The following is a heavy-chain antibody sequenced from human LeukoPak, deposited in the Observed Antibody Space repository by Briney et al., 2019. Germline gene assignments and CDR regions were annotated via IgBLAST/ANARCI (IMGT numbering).Heavy chain of an antibody. CDR2: INAGNGNT. D-gene: IGHD6-19*01. Sequence: ASVTVSFTASGYTFTSYAMHWVRQAPGQRLEWMGWINAGNGNTKYSQKFQGRVTITRDTSASTAYMELSSLRSEDTAVYYCAREHRHKDSSGRELPDYWGQGTLVTVSS. V-gene: IGHV1-3*01. CDR1: GYTFTSYA. J-gene: IGHJ4*02. CDR3: AREHRHKDSSGRELPDY.